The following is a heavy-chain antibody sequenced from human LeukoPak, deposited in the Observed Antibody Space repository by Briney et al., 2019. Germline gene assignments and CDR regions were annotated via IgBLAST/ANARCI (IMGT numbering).Heavy chain of an antibody. D-gene: IGHD3-3*01. CDR1: GGSISSGGYY. Sequence: SQTLSLTCTVSGGSISSGGYYWSWIRQHPGKGLEWTGYIYYSGSTYYNPSLKSRVTISVDTSKNQFSLKLSSVTAADTAVYYCARAGDFGVVIDPWGQGTLVTVSS. V-gene: IGHV4-31*03. CDR2: IYYSGST. J-gene: IGHJ5*02. CDR3: ARAGDFGVVIDP.